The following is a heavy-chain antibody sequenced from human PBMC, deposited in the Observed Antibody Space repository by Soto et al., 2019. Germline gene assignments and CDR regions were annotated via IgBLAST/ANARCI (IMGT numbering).Heavy chain of an antibody. Sequence: SETLSLTRTGSGGSISSNYCSWIRQPPGKGLGWIGYIFHSGSTTYNPSLKSRVTMSVDTSKNQFSLNLSSVTAADTAVYYCAIVDYDVFCDSSPAHDVMDVWGQRTTVTVSS. CDR1: GGSISSNY. D-gene: IGHD3-9*01. J-gene: IGHJ6*02. CDR2: IFHSGST. CDR3: AIVDYDVFCDSSPAHDVMDV. V-gene: IGHV4-59*01.